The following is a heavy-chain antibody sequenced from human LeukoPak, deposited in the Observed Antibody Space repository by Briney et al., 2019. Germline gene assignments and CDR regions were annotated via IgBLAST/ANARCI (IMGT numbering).Heavy chain of an antibody. D-gene: IGHD2-2*01. CDR1: GFTFNNFA. Sequence: PGGSLRLSCVVSGFTFNNFAMSWVRQAPGKGLEWVSGISVSGGSAYYADSVKGRFTISRDNSKNTLYLQMNSLRAEDTAVYYCARDVGGAGYCSSTSCYDFDYWGQGTLVTVSS. J-gene: IGHJ4*02. V-gene: IGHV3-23*01. CDR2: ISVSGGSA. CDR3: ARDVGGAGYCSSTSCYDFDY.